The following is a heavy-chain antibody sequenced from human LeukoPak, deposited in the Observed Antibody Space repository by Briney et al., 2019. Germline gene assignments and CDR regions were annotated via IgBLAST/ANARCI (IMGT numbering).Heavy chain of an antibody. CDR2: IWYDGSNK. CDR1: GFTFRSYD. Sequence: PGGSLRLSCAASGFTFRSYDMHWVRQAPGKGLEWVAVIWYDGSNKYCADSVKGRFTISRDNSKNTLYLEMSSLRAEDTAVYYCARVGSSSSLGFDYWGQGTLVTVSS. D-gene: IGHD6-6*01. CDR3: ARVGSSSSLGFDY. V-gene: IGHV3-33*01. J-gene: IGHJ4*02.